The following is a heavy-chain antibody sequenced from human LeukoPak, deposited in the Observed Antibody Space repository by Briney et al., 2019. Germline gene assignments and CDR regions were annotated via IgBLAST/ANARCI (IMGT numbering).Heavy chain of an antibody. CDR1: GGSISSSSYY. CDR3: ARHAGQRSIAVALIDY. V-gene: IGHV4-39*01. Sequence: SETLSLTCTVSGGSISSSSYYWGWIRQPPGKGLEWIGSIYYSGSTYYNPSLESRVTISVDTSKNQFSLKLSSVTAADTAVYYCARHAGQRSIAVALIDYWGQGTLVTVSS. CDR2: IYYSGST. D-gene: IGHD6-19*01. J-gene: IGHJ4*02.